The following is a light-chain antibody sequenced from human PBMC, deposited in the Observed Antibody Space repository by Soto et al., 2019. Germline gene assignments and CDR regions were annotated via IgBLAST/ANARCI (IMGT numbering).Light chain of an antibody. CDR1: SSDVGGYNY. V-gene: IGLV2-14*01. Sequence: QSVLTQPASVSGSPGQSITISCTGTSSDVGGYNYVSWYQQHPGKAPKLMIYDVSNRPSGVSNRFSGSKSGNTASLTISELQAEDEADYYCSSYTSSSTPYYGFGTGTKLTVL. CDR2: DVS. J-gene: IGLJ1*01. CDR3: SSYTSSSTPYYG.